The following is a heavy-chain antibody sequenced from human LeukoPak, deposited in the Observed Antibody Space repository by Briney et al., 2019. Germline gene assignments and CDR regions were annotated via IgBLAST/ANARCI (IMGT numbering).Heavy chain of an antibody. Sequence: GESLKISCKGSGYSFTSYWIGWVRQMPGKGLEWMGIIYPGDPDTRYSPSFQGQVTISADKSISTAYLQWSSLKASDTAMYYCARVPSAVVVPFDYWGQGTLVTVSS. J-gene: IGHJ4*02. V-gene: IGHV5-51*01. CDR3: ARVPSAVVVPFDY. CDR2: IYPGDPDT. D-gene: IGHD2-2*01. CDR1: GYSFTSYW.